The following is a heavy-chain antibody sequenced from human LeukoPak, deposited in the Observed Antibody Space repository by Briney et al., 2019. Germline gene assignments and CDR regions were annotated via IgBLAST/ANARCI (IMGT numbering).Heavy chain of an antibody. D-gene: IGHD4-11*01. CDR2: IKQHGSEK. J-gene: IGHJ4*02. CDR3: ARLYSNTFDY. V-gene: IGHV3-7*05. CDR1: GFTFSNYW. Sequence: AGGSLRLSCAASGFTFSNYWMSWVRQAPGKGLEWVANIKQHGSEKYYVDSVKGRFTISRDNAKNSLYLQMNSLRADDTAVYYCARLYSNTFDYWGQGTLVTVSS.